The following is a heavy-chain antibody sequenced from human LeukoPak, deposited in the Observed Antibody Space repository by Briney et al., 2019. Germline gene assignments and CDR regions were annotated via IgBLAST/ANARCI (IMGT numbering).Heavy chain of an antibody. J-gene: IGHJ3*02. CDR1: GYTFSDYY. V-gene: IGHV3-11*01. D-gene: IGHD1-26*01. Sequence: PGGSLRLSCAASGYTFSDYYMSWIRQAPGKGLEWVSYISSSGSTIYYADSVKGRFTISRDNSKNTLYLQMNSLRAEDTAVYYCAKVVGFVDAFDIWGQGTMVTVSS. CDR2: ISSSGSTI. CDR3: AKVVGFVDAFDI.